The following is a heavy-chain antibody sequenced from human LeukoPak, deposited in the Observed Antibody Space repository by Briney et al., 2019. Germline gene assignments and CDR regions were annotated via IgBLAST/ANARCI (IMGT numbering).Heavy chain of an antibody. Sequence: ASVKVSCKASGYIFTDYAIHWLRQAPGQRPEWMGWMNAGNGNTKYSQKFQGRITLIRDTSAATAYMELSSLRHDDLAAYYCARGRGTSGSNRDFYYYYMDVWGKGTTVTVSS. CDR3: ARGRGTSGSNRDFYYYYMDV. J-gene: IGHJ6*03. CDR1: GYIFTDYA. V-gene: IGHV1-3*01. D-gene: IGHD2-15*01. CDR2: MNAGNGNT.